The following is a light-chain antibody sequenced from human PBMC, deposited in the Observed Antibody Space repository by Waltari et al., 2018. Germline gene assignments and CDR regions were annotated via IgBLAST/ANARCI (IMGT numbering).Light chain of an antibody. Sequence: SYDLTQPPSVSVSPGQTATITCSGDKLGDKYVFWYQQKPGQSPVWVLYQDAKRPSGIPARFSGSNSGNTATLTIRMTQPMDEADYYCQVWDTTRGFYGSGTKVTVL. J-gene: IGLJ1*01. CDR1: KLGDKY. V-gene: IGLV3-1*01. CDR2: QDA. CDR3: QVWDTTRGF.